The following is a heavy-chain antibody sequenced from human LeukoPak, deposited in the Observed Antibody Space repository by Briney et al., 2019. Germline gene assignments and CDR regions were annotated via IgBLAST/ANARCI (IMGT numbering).Heavy chain of an antibody. Sequence: GGSLRLSCAASGFTFSSYAMHWVRQAPGKGLEWVAVISYDGSNKYYADSVKGRFTISRDNSKNTLYLQMNSLRAEDTAVYYCARVADTFYYGIPEGYFDYWGQGTLVTVSS. V-gene: IGHV3-30-3*01. CDR1: GFTFSSYA. J-gene: IGHJ4*02. CDR3: ARVADTFYYGIPEGYFDY. CDR2: ISYDGSNK. D-gene: IGHD3-10*01.